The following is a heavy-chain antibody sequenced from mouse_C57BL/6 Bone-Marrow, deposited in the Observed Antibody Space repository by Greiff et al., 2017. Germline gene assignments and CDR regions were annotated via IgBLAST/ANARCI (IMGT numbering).Heavy chain of an antibody. D-gene: IGHD2-5*01. CDR2: ISDGGSYT. V-gene: IGHV5-4*03. CDR3: ARHSNYGYFDY. Sequence: EVKVVESGGGLVKPGGSLKLSCAASGFTFSSYAMSWVRQTPEKRLEWVATISDGGSYTYYPDNVKGRFTISRDNAKNNLYLQMSHLKSEDTAMYYCARHSNYGYFDYWGQGTTLTVSS. CDR1: GFTFSSYA. J-gene: IGHJ2*01.